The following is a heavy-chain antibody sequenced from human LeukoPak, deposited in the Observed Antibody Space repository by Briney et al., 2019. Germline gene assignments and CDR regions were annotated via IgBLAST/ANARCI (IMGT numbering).Heavy chain of an antibody. CDR3: ARGGSTSAQDY. Sequence: GGSLRLSCAASRFTFSSYSMNWVRQAPGKGLEWVSSISSSSSYIYYADSVKGRFTISRDNAKNSLYLQMNSLRAEDTAVYYCARGGSTSAQDYWGQGTLVTVSS. D-gene: IGHD2-2*01. V-gene: IGHV3-21*01. CDR2: ISSSSSYI. CDR1: RFTFSSYS. J-gene: IGHJ4*02.